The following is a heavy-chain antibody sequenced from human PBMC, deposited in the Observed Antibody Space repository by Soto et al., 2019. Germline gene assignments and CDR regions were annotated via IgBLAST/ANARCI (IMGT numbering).Heavy chain of an antibody. V-gene: IGHV3-23*01. CDR1: GFTFSSYA. CDR3: AKGAETTLYYYGSSGYSGIYLDY. CDR2: ISGSGGST. Sequence: QPGGSLRLSCAASGFTFSSYAMSWVRQAPGKGLEWVSAISGSGGSTYYADSVKGRFTISRDNSKNTLYLQMNSLRAEDTAVYYCAKGAETTLYYYGSSGYSGIYLDYWGQGTLVTVSS. J-gene: IGHJ4*02. D-gene: IGHD3-22*01.